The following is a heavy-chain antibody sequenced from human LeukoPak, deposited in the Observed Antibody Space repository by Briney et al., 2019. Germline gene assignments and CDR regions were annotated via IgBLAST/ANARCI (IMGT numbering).Heavy chain of an antibody. CDR3: ASSVRQQLAYLYLDY. Sequence: PSETLSLTCTVSGGPISSSSYYWGWLRQPPGKGLVWFGSIYYSGSTYYNPSLKSRVTISVDTSKNQFSLKLSSVTAADTAVYYCASSVRQQLAYLYLDYWGQGTLVTVSS. CDR2: IYYSGST. V-gene: IGHV4-39*07. D-gene: IGHD6-13*01. CDR1: GGPISSSSYY. J-gene: IGHJ4*02.